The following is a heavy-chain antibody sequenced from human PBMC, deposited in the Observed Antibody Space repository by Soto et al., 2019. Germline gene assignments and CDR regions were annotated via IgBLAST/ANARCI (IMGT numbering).Heavy chain of an antibody. J-gene: IGHJ1*01. V-gene: IGHV3-21*01. D-gene: IGHD4-17*01. CDR3: ARDLNTVTTAYFHH. Sequence: GGSLRLSCAASGFTFNTYSMNWVRQAPGKGLEWVSSISSSSRYIYYADSVKGRFTISRDDAKNSLYLQMNSLRAEDTAVYFCARDLNTVTTAYFHHWGQGTLVTVSS. CDR1: GFTFNTYS. CDR2: ISSSSRYI.